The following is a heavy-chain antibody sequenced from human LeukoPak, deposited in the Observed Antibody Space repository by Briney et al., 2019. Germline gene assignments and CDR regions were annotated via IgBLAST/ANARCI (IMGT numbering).Heavy chain of an antibody. CDR2: ISYDGSNK. D-gene: IGHD4-11*01. V-gene: IGHV3-30-3*01. J-gene: IGHJ6*02. Sequence: GGSLRLSCAASGFTFSSYAMHWVRQAPGKGLEWVAVISYDGSNKYYADSVKGRFTISRDNSKNTLCLQMNSLRAEDTAVYYCARTLYTVYYYYGMDVWGQGTTVTVSS. CDR3: ARTLYTVYYYYGMDV. CDR1: GFTFSSYA.